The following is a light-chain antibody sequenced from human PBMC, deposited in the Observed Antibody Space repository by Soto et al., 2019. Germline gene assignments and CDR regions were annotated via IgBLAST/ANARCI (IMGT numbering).Light chain of an antibody. V-gene: IGKV3-20*01. J-gene: IGKJ3*01. Sequence: EIVLTQSPDTLSLSPGESATLSCRASQSVGSYLAWYQQKPGQAPRLLIYGASNRATGIPDRLSGSGSGADFTLIISRLEPEDFAVYYCQQYGSSPFTFGPGTKVHLK. CDR1: QSVGSY. CDR3: QQYGSSPFT. CDR2: GAS.